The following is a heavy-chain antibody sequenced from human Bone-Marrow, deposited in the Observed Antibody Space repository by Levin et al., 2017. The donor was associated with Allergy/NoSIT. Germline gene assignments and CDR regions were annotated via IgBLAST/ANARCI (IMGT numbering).Heavy chain of an antibody. Sequence: QTLSLTCTASGFTFGDYAVSWFRQAPGKGLEWVGFIRSKAYGGTTEYAASVKDRFTISRDDSKSIAYLQMNSLKTEDTAVYYCTGDVLGSGYFLRIDYWGQGTLVTVSS. V-gene: IGHV3-49*03. D-gene: IGHD3-22*01. CDR2: IRSKAYGGTT. CDR3: TGDVLGSGYFLRIDY. CDR1: GFTFGDYA. J-gene: IGHJ4*02.